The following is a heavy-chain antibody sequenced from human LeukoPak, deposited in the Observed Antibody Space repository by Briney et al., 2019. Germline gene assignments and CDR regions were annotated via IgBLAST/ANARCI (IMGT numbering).Heavy chain of an antibody. V-gene: IGHV1-2*02. J-gene: IGHJ6*03. CDR1: GYNFSGYY. D-gene: IGHD3-16*02. Sequence: GASVKVSCKASGYNFSGYYMHWVRQAPGQGLEWMGWINPDSGGTNYAQKFQGRVTMTRDTSIRTAYMEVSRLRPDDTAVYYCAKSLGELSMDVWGKGTTVTVSS. CDR3: AKSLGELSMDV. CDR2: INPDSGGT.